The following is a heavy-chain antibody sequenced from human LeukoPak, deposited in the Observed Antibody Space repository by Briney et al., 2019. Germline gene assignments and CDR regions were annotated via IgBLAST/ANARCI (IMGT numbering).Heavy chain of an antibody. V-gene: IGHV4-4*02. Sequence: SDTLSHTCALPGGSLYNSNWWRWVRPLPVKGLEWVGEIYHSGSTNYNPSLKSRVTISVDKSKNQFSLKLSSVTAADTAVYYCARHTDDLGYFQHWGQGTLVTVSS. CDR1: GGSLYNSNW. D-gene: IGHD3-16*01. CDR2: IYHSGST. CDR3: ARHTDDLGYFQH. J-gene: IGHJ1*01.